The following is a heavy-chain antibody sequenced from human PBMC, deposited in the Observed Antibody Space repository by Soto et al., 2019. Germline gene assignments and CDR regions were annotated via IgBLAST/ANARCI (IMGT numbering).Heavy chain of an antibody. CDR3: ARVRRSGWLAYFDY. V-gene: IGHV1-8*01. Sequence: ASVKVSCKASGYTFTSYDINWVRQATGQGLEWMGWMNPNSGNTGYAQKFQGRVTMTRDTPTSTVYMELSSLRSEDTAVYYCARVRRSGWLAYFDYWGQGTLVTVSS. CDR2: MNPNSGNT. CDR1: GYTFTSYD. J-gene: IGHJ4*02. D-gene: IGHD6-19*01.